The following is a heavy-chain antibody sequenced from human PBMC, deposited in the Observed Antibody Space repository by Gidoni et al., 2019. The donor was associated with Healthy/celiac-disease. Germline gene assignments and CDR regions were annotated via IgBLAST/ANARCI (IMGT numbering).Heavy chain of an antibody. J-gene: IGHJ1*01. D-gene: IGHD3-3*01. CDR2: IYYSGST. Sequence: QVQLQESGPGLVKPSETLSLTCTVSGGSISSYYWSWIRQPPGKGLEWIGYIYYSGSTNYNPSLKSRVTISVDTSKNQFSLKLSSVTAADTAVYYCARGPGPGDYDFWSGYYRGTSSEYFQHWGQGTLVTVSS. CDR3: ARGPGPGDYDFWSGYYRGTSSEYFQH. CDR1: GGSISSYY. V-gene: IGHV4-59*01.